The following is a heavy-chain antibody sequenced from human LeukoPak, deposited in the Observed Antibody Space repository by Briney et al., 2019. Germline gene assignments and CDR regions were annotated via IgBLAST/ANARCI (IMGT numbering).Heavy chain of an antibody. V-gene: IGHV3-15*07. CDR3: ATDFYDST. CDR2: IRSNSDGGTI. CDR1: GFPFSNAR. J-gene: IGHJ5*02. Sequence: GALKLSCATSGFPFSNARMNWVRQAPGKGLEWVGRIRSNSDGGTIDYAAPVKGRFTLSRDDSKTTLYLQMNSLQIEDTAVYYCATDFYDSTWGQGTLVTVSS. D-gene: IGHD3-22*01.